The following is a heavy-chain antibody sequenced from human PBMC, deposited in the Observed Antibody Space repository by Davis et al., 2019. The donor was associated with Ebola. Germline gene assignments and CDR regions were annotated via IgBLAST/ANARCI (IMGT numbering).Heavy chain of an antibody. CDR2: INHSGST. V-gene: IGHV4-34*01. CDR3: ARGTTVIYYYYYGMDV. J-gene: IGHJ6*02. D-gene: IGHD4-17*01. Sequence: MPSETLSLTCAVYSGSFSGYYWSWIRQPPGKGLEWIGEINHSGSTNYNPSLKSRVTISVDTSKNQFSLKLSSMTAADTAVYYCARGTTVIYYYYYGMDVWGQGTTVTVSS. CDR1: SGSFSGYY.